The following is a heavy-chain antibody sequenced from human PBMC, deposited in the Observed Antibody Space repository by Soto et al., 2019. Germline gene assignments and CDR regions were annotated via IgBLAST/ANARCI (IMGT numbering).Heavy chain of an antibody. CDR3: ASDSSYYDFWSGYPTGWFDP. CDR2: ISGSGGST. Sequence: EVQLLESGGGLVQPGGSLRLSCAASGFTFSSYAMSWVRQAPGKGLEWVSAISGSGGSTYYADSVKGRFTISRDNSKNTLYLQMNSLRAEDTAVYYCASDSSYYDFWSGYPTGWFDPWGQGTLVTVSS. J-gene: IGHJ5*02. V-gene: IGHV3-23*01. D-gene: IGHD3-3*01. CDR1: GFTFSSYA.